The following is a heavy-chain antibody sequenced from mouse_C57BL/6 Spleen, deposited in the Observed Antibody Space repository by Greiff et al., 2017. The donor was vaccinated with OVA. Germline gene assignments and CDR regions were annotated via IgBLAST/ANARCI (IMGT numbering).Heavy chain of an antibody. CDR2: ISDGGSYT. CDR3: ARGGIDYGYDESY. J-gene: IGHJ3*01. V-gene: IGHV5-4*01. D-gene: IGHD2-2*01. CDR1: GFTFSSYA. Sequence: EVQLVESGGGLVKPGGSLKLSCAASGFTFSSYAMSWVRQTPEKRLEWVATISDGGSYTYYADKFKGRFTISRDNAKNNLYLQMRHLKSEDTAMYYCARGGIDYGYDESYWGKGTLVTVSA.